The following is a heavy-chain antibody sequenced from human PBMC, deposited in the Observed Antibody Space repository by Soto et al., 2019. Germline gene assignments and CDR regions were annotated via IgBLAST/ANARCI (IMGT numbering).Heavy chain of an antibody. CDR3: ARTDNHSGYVYYCDY. CDR1: GFTLGDYA. V-gene: IGHV3-49*03. J-gene: IGHJ4*02. Sequence: GGSLRLSCTVSGFTLGDYAMSWIRQAPGKGLEWVGFIRSKVYGGTTDYAASVKGRFTISRDDSENIAYLQMNSLKTEDTAMYYCARTDNHSGYVYYCDYWAQGTLVTVSS. CDR2: IRSKVYGGTT. D-gene: IGHD5-12*01.